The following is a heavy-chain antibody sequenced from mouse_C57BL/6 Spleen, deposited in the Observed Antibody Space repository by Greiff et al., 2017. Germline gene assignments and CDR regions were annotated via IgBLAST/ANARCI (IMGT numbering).Heavy chain of an antibody. Sequence: QVQLKQPGAELVKPGASVKLSCKASGYTFTSYWMHWVKQRPGRGLEWIGRIDPNSGGTKYNEKFKSKATLTVDKPSSTAYMQLSSLTSEDSAVYYCARSTVVAPYFDVWGTGTTVTVSS. CDR1: GYTFTSYW. CDR3: ARSTVVAPYFDV. J-gene: IGHJ1*03. V-gene: IGHV1-72*01. CDR2: IDPNSGGT. D-gene: IGHD1-1*01.